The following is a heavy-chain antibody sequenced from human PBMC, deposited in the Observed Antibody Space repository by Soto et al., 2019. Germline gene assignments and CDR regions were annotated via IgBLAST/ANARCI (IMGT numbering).Heavy chain of an antibody. CDR3: ARRQTPGIAVAGTGY. D-gene: IGHD6-19*01. J-gene: IGHJ4*01. V-gene: IGHV3-30-3*01. CDR2: ISYDGSNK. CDR1: GFTFSSYA. Sequence: GGYLGLSCAASGFTFSSYAMHWVRQAPGKGLEWVAVISYDGSNKYYADSVKGRFTISRDNSKNTLYLQMNSLRAEDTAVYYCARRQTPGIAVAGTGYWGHGT.